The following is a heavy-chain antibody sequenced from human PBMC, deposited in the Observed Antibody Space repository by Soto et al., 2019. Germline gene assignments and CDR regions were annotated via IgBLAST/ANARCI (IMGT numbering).Heavy chain of an antibody. V-gene: IGHV1-69*13. Sequence: GASVKVSCKASGGTFSTYTMTWVRQAPGQGLGWMGGIIPLFGTANYAQKFQGRVTITADESTSTVYMELSSLRSEDTAVYYCARSQDSSGYWNNCFDPWGQGTLVTVSS. J-gene: IGHJ5*02. CDR3: ARSQDSSGYWNNCFDP. CDR2: IIPLFGTA. CDR1: GGTFSTYT. D-gene: IGHD3-22*01.